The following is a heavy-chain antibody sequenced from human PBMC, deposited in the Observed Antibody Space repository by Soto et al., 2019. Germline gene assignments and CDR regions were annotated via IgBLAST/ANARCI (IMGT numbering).Heavy chain of an antibody. Sequence: GASVKVSCKASGATFSSYTISWVRQAPGQGLEWMGRIIPILGIANYAQKFQGRVTITADKSTSTAYMELSSLRSEDTAVYYCARGPRVTASCWFDPWGEGTLVTVFS. CDR2: IIPILGIA. V-gene: IGHV1-69*02. CDR1: GATFSSYT. D-gene: IGHD2-21*02. J-gene: IGHJ5*02. CDR3: ARGPRVTASCWFDP.